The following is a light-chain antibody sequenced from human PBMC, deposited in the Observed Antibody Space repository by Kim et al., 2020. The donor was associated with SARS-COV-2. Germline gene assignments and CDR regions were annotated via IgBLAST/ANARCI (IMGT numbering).Light chain of an antibody. J-gene: IGKJ4*01. CDR2: GAS. Sequence: GPPGESATLSCRASQSIGSNLAWYQQKPGQAPRLLIFGASTRATGIPARFSGSGSGTVFTLTISSPQSEDFAVYFCQHYNNWPVTFGGGTKVDIK. CDR1: QSIGSN. V-gene: IGKV3-15*01. CDR3: QHYNNWPVT.